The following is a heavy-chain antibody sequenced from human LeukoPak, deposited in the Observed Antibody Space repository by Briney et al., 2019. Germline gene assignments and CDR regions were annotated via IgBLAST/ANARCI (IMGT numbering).Heavy chain of an antibody. CDR1: GFTFDDYA. D-gene: IGHD6-13*01. CDR3: AKGGGSRSGSWYGGRALLGDFDY. J-gene: IGHJ4*02. V-gene: IGHV3-9*01. CDR2: ISWNSGSI. Sequence: GGSLRLSCAASGFTFDDYAMHWVRQAPGKGLEWVSGISWNSGSIGYADSVKGRFTISRDNAKNSLYLQMNSLRAEDTALYYCAKGGGSRSGSWYGGRALLGDFDYWGQGTLVTVSS.